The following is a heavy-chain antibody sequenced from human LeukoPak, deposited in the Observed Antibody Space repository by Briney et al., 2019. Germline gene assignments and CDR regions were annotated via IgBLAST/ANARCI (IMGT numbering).Heavy chain of an antibody. CDR2: INSDGSST. CDR3: ARGNYYAFDI. J-gene: IGHJ3*02. V-gene: IGHV3-74*01. D-gene: IGHD1-7*01. Sequence: GGSLRLSCAASGFTLSSYWMHWVRQAPGKGLVWDSRINSDGSSTSYADSVKGRFTISRDNAKNTLYLQMNSLRAEDTAVYYCARGNYYAFDIWGQGTMVTVSS. CDR1: GFTLSSYW.